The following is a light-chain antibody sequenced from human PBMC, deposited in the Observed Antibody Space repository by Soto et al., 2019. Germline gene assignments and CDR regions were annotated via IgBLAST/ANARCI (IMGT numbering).Light chain of an antibody. V-gene: IGLV3-21*02. CDR3: QVWDRSGDPPHVV. J-gene: IGLJ2*01. CDR1: DIGSES. CDR2: DDS. Sequence: SYELTQPPSVSVAPGQTARITCEGSDIGSESVHWYQQKPGQAPLLVVYDDSGRPSGIPERLSGSNSGNTATLTISGVEVGDEADYHCQVWDRSGDPPHVVFGGGTKVTVL.